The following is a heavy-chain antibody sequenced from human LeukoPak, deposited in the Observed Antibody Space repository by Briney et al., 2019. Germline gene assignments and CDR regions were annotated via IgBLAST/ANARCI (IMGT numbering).Heavy chain of an antibody. V-gene: IGHV3-21*01. CDR2: ISSSSSYI. D-gene: IGHD6-19*01. Sequence: GGSLRLSCAASGFTFSSYSMNWVRQAPGEGLEWVSSISSSSSYIYYADSVKGRFTISRDNAKNSLYLQMNSLRAEDTAVYYCASQSAPAVAGPIDYWGQGTLVTVSS. J-gene: IGHJ4*02. CDR3: ASQSAPAVAGPIDY. CDR1: GFTFSSYS.